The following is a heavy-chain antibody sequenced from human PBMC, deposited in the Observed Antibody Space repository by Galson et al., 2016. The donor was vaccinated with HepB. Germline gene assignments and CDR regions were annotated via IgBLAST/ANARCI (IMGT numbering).Heavy chain of an antibody. Sequence: SLRLSCAASGFTFGRYAMSWVRQAPGKGLEWVSAISGDGGSTYYAGSVQGRFTSSRDWSTNTVYLQMNSLRADDTAVYFCARDRGLLHYYYGMDVWGQGTTVTVSS. CDR1: GFTFGRYA. CDR3: ARDRGLLHYYYGMDV. D-gene: IGHD4-17*01. J-gene: IGHJ6*02. V-gene: IGHV3-23*01. CDR2: ISGDGGST.